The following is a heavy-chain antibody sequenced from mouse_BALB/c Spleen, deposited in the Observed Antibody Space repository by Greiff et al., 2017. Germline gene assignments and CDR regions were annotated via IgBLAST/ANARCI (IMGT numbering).Heavy chain of an antibody. Sequence: QVTLKVSGPGILQPSQTLSLTCSFSGFSLSTSGMGVGWIRQPSGKGLEWLAHIWWDDDKRYNPALKSRLTISKDTSSNQVFLKIASVDTADTATYYCARILGDYYGSSLYYAMDYWGQGTSVTVSS. CDR3: ARILGDYYGSSLYYAMDY. D-gene: IGHD1-1*01. V-gene: IGHV8-8*01. CDR2: IWWDDDK. CDR1: GFSLSTSGMG. J-gene: IGHJ4*01.